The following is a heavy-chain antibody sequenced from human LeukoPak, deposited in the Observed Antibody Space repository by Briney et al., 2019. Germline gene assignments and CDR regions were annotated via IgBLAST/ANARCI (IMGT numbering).Heavy chain of an antibody. J-gene: IGHJ4*02. CDR2: VSASGEST. V-gene: IGHV3-23*01. Sequence: GGSLRLSCAASGFNFNNYAMSWVRQSPGKGLKWVSVVSASGESTYYADSVQGRFTISRDNSKNTLYLQMNSLRAEDTAIYYCAKRDGYNLDYWGQGTLVTVSS. CDR1: GFNFNNYA. CDR3: AKRDGYNLDY. D-gene: IGHD5-24*01.